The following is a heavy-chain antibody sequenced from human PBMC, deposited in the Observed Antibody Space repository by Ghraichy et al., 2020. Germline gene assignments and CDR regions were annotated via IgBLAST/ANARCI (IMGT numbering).Heavy chain of an antibody. CDR2: IYDSGST. Sequence: SETLSLTCTVSGGSISSYYWSWVRQPPGKGLEWIGYIYDSGSTKYNPSLNNRVTITVDKSKNQFSLKMSSVTAADTAVYYCARNRGDGYNWYYFDYWGQGTLVTVSS. D-gene: IGHD5-24*01. CDR1: GGSISSYY. V-gene: IGHV4-59*01. CDR3: ARNRGDGYNWYYFDY. J-gene: IGHJ4*02.